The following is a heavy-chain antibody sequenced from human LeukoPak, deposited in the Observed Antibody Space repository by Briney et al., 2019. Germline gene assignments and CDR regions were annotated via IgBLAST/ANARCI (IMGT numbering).Heavy chain of an antibody. CDR1: SGSISSTSYY. J-gene: IGHJ4*02. Sequence: SETLSLTCTVSSGSISSTSYYWGWIRQPPGKGLEWIGSIYYSGSTYYNPSLKSRVSISKDASKNQFSLKVSSVTAADTAVYYCARIKKVDKSIDYWGQGTLVTVSS. D-gene: IGHD5-12*01. CDR2: IYYSGST. CDR3: ARIKKVDKSIDY. V-gene: IGHV4-39*01.